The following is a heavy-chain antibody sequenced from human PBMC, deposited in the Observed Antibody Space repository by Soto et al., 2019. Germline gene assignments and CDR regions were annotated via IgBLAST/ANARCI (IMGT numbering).Heavy chain of an antibody. D-gene: IGHD1-26*01. V-gene: IGHV5-10-1*01. CDR2: IDPSDSYT. Sequence: GESLKISCQGSGYSFTSYWISWVRQMPGKGLEWMGRIDPSDSYTNYSPSFQGHVTISADKSISTAYLQWSSLKASDTAMYYCASTSGSYRYYYYGMDVWGQGTTVTVSS. CDR1: GYSFTSYW. CDR3: ASTSGSYRYYYYGMDV. J-gene: IGHJ6*02.